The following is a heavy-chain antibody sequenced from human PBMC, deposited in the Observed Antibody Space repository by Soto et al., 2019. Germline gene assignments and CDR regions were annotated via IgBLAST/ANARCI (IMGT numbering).Heavy chain of an antibody. CDR3: ARAKYYDFWSGYYPRDIARHYYYYMDV. V-gene: IGHV3-13*01. J-gene: IGHJ6*03. CDR1: GFTFSSYD. D-gene: IGHD3-3*01. CDR2: IGTAGDT. Sequence: GGSLRLSCAASGFTFSSYDMHWVRQATGKGLEWVSAIGTAGDTYYPGSVKGRFTISRENAKNSLYLQMNSLRAGDTAVYYCARAKYYDFWSGYYPRDIARHYYYYMDVWGKGTTVTVSS.